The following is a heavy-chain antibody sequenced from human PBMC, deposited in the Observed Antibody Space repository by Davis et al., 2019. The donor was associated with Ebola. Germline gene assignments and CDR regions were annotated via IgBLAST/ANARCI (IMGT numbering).Heavy chain of an antibody. CDR2: IFHGGTT. CDR1: GDSISSSNW. J-gene: IGHJ5*02. Sequence: SETLSLTCAVSGDSISSSNWWSWVRQPPGKGLEWIGEIFHGGTTNYNPSLKSRVIMSVDKSKNQFSLKLTSVTAADTAVYYCARGQPEDIVLMVYAIAGNWFDPWGQGTLVTVSS. D-gene: IGHD2-8*01. CDR3: ARGQPEDIVLMVYAIAGNWFDP. V-gene: IGHV4-4*02.